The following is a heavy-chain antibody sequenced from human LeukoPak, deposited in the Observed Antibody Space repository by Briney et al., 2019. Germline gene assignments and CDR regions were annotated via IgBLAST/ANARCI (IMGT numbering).Heavy chain of an antibody. D-gene: IGHD1-26*01. V-gene: IGHV3-30*02. CDR2: IRYDGSDK. CDR1: GFNFRSFA. J-gene: IGHJ4*02. Sequence: GGSLRLSCAASGFNFRSFAMHWVRQAPGKGLEWVAFIRYDGSDKYYADSVKGRFTISRDNSKNTLYLQMNSLRAEDTAVYYCAKDRTLGAWDFDPTLDYWGQGTLVTVSS. CDR3: AKDRTLGAWDFDPTLDY.